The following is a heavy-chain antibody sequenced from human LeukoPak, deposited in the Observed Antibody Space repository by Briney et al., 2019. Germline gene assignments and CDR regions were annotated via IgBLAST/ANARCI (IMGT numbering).Heavy chain of an antibody. Sequence: SETLSLTCTVSGGSISSYYWSWIRQPAGKGLEWIGRIYTSGSTSYNPSLKSRVTMSVDTSKNQFSLKLSSVTAADTAVYYCATTIQQLGNGNFDYWGQGTLVTVSS. CDR3: ATTIQQLGNGNFDY. D-gene: IGHD6-13*01. CDR2: IYTSGST. CDR1: GGSISSYY. J-gene: IGHJ4*02. V-gene: IGHV4-4*07.